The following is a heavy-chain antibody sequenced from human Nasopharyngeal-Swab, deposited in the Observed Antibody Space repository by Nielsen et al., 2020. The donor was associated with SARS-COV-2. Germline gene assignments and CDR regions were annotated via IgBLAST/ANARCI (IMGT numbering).Heavy chain of an antibody. CDR1: GFTFSSYG. D-gene: IGHD3-10*01. CDR3: ARDPRGGYYYYGMDV. Sequence: GESLQISCAASGFTFSSYGMHWVRQAPGKGLEWVAVIWYDGSNKYYADSVKGRFTISRDNSKNTLYLQMNSLRAEDTAVYYCARDPRGGYYYYGMDVWGQGTTVTVSS. V-gene: IGHV3-33*01. CDR2: IWYDGSNK. J-gene: IGHJ6*02.